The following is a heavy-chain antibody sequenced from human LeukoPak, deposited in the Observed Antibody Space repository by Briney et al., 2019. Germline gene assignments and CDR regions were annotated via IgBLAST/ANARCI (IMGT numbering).Heavy chain of an antibody. Sequence: SETLSLTRTVSGGSISSSSYYWRWIRQPPGKGLEWIGSIYYSGSTYYNPSLKSRVTISVDTSKNQFSLKLSSVSAADTAVYYCARLDWGSGVSGSLDYWGQGTLGTVSS. CDR1: GGSISSSSYY. V-gene: IGHV4-39*01. CDR3: ARLDWGSGVSGSLDY. D-gene: IGHD7-27*01. J-gene: IGHJ4*02. CDR2: IYYSGST.